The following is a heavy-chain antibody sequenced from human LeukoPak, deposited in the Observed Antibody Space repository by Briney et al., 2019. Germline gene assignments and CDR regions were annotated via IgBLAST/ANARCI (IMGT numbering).Heavy chain of an antibody. CDR2: ITGSGGNT. CDR3: AKDHCTNGVCYFISNSGYDSSYYYYGMDV. V-gene: IGHV3-23*01. Sequence: PGGSLRLSCAASGFTFSSYAMSWVRQAPGKGLEWVSAITGSGGNTNYADSVKGRFTISRDNSKNTLYLQMNSLRAEDSAVYYCAKDHCTNGVCYFISNSGYDSSYYYYGMDVWGQGTTVTVSS. CDR1: GFTFSSYA. D-gene: IGHD2-8*01. J-gene: IGHJ6*02.